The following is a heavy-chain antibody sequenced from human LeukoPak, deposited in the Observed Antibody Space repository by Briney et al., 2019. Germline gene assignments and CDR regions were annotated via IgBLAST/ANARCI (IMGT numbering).Heavy chain of an antibody. V-gene: IGHV3-30*18. J-gene: IGHJ4*02. CDR2: ISYDGSNK. CDR1: GFTFSSYG. D-gene: IGHD5-18*01. CDR3: AKVRGAAMVIDY. Sequence: PGRSLRLSCAASGFTFSSYGVHWVRQAPGKGLEWVAVISYDGSNKYYADSVKGRFTISRDNSKNTLYLQMNSLGAEDTAVYYCAKVRGAAMVIDYWGQGTLVTVSS.